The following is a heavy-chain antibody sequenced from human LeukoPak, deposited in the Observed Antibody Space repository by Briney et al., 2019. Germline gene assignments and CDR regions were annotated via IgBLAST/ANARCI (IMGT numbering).Heavy chain of an antibody. J-gene: IGHJ4*02. CDR2: IYTSGST. D-gene: IGHD3-9*01. V-gene: IGHV4-61*02. CDR1: GGSISSGSYY. Sequence: SQTLSLTCTVSGGSISSGSYYWSWIRQPAGKGLEWIGRIYTSGSTNYNSSLKSRVTISVDTSKNQFSLKLSSVTAADTAVYYCARTSYYDILTVNWGQGTLVTVSS. CDR3: ARTSYYDILTVN.